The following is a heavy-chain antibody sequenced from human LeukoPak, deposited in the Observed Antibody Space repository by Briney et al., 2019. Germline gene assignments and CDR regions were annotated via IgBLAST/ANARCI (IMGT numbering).Heavy chain of an antibody. CDR3: ARGRFSNGSYFDYYYGMDV. V-gene: IGHV1-69*02. CDR2: IIPILGIA. D-gene: IGHD1-26*01. CDR1: GGTFSSYT. Sequence: ASVKVSCKASGGTFSSYTISWVRQAPGQGLEWMGRIIPILGIANYAQKFQGRVTITADKSTSTAYMELSSLRSEDTAVYYCARGRFSNGSYFDYYYGMDVWGQGTTVTVSS. J-gene: IGHJ6*02.